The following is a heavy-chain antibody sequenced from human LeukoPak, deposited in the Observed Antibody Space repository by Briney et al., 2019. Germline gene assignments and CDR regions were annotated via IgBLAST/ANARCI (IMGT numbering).Heavy chain of an antibody. V-gene: IGHV4-59*12. Sequence: SETLSLTCTVSADSINNYYWSWIRQPPGKGLEWIGYSHYSGHTNYNPSLKSRVTISVDTSKSQFSLKLSSVTAADTAVYYCAREVGATDYWYFDLWGRGTLVTVSS. CDR2: SHYSGHT. D-gene: IGHD1-26*01. CDR1: ADSINNYY. CDR3: AREVGATDYWYFDL. J-gene: IGHJ2*01.